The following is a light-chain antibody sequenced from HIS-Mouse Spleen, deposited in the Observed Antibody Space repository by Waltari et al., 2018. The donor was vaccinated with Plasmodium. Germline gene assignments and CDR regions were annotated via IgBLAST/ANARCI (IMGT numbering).Light chain of an antibody. CDR3: YSTDSSGNHRV. CDR2: EDS. Sequence: SYELTQPPSVSVSPGQTARITCSGDALPKKYAYWYQQKSGQAPVLVIYEDSKRPPGIPEGFCGSSSGTMATLTISGAQVEDEADYYCYSTDSSGNHRVFGGGTKLTVL. CDR1: ALPKKY. J-gene: IGLJ3*02. V-gene: IGLV3-10*01.